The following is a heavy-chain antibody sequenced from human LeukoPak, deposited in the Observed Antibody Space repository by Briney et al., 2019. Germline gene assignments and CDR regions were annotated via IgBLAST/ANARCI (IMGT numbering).Heavy chain of an antibody. D-gene: IGHD2-15*01. CDR3: VVGGSPGY. Sequence: GGSLRLSCAASGLAFSAYKMHWVRQAPRKGLAWVSRISTNGYTTDYADFVQGRFTASRDNTKNTWSLEMNSLRAEDTAVYYCVVGGSPGYWGQGTLVTVSS. J-gene: IGHJ4*02. CDR2: ISTNGYTT. V-gene: IGHV3-74*01. CDR1: GLAFSAYK.